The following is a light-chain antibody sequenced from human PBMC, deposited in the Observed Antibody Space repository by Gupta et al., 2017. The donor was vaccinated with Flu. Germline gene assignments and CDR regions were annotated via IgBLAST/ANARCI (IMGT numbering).Light chain of an antibody. CDR1: QSVSSN. J-gene: IGKJ3*01. Sequence: EIVMTQSPATLSVSPGERATLSCRASQSVSSNLAWYQQKPGQAPRLLIYGASTRATGIPARFRGRWYGTEFTLTISSRQSEDFAVYYCQQYNYWPPITFGHGTNVDIK. V-gene: IGKV3-15*01. CDR2: GAS. CDR3: QQYNYWPPIT.